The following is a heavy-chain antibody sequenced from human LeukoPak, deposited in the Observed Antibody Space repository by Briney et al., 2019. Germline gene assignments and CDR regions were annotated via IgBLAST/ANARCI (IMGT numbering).Heavy chain of an antibody. CDR2: VSGSGGST. D-gene: IGHD3-3*01. CDR1: EFTFNNYA. CDR3: AKGLSASGRFNAFDI. J-gene: IGHJ3*02. V-gene: IGHV3-23*01. Sequence: GGSLRFSCVASEFTFNNYAMNWVRQAPGKGLEWVAAVSGSGGSTYHADSVRGRFTISRDNSKSTLYLQMSSLRVEDTAVYHCAKGLSASGRFNAFDIWGQGTMVTISS.